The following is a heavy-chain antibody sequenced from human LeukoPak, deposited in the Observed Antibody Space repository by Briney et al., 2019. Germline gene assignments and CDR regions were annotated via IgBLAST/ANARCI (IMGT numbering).Heavy chain of an antibody. J-gene: IGHJ4*02. D-gene: IGHD3-9*01. CDR1: GFTFSGSA. CDR3: AKDPRGHFDLYYFDY. CDR2: IRSKANSYAT. V-gene: IGHV3-73*01. Sequence: GGSLRLSCAASGFTFSGSAMHWVRQASGKGLEWVGRIRSKANSYATAYAASVKGRFTISRDDSKNTAYLQMNSLKTEDTAVYYCAKDPRGHFDLYYFDYWGQGTLVTVSS.